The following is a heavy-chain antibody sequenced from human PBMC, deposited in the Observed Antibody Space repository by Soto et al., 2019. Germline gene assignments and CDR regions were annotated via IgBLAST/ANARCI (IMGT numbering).Heavy chain of an antibody. CDR2: ISGSGGST. V-gene: IGHV3-23*01. Sequence: GALRPSCVASGFTFIDYAIAWVRQSAGKGLEWVSSISGSGGSTYYADSVKGRFTISRDNSKNTVFLQMNSLRAEDTAVYYCAKDHGMDVWGQGATVTVSS. J-gene: IGHJ6*02. CDR3: AKDHGMDV. CDR1: GFTFIDYA.